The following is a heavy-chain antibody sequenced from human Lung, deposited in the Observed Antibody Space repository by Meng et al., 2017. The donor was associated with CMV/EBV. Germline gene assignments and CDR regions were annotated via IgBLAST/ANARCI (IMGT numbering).Heavy chain of an antibody. CDR2: IYYSGST. Sequence: SGCFISRGGFSWTWIRQHPGKGLECIGNIYYSGSTHYNPSLKSRLTISLDTSKNQFSLKLSSVTAADTAVYYCATGLYGSGSYWGYWGQGTLVTVSS. CDR1: GCFISRGGFS. J-gene: IGHJ1*01. V-gene: IGHV4-31*02. D-gene: IGHD3-10*01. CDR3: ATGLYGSGSYWGY.